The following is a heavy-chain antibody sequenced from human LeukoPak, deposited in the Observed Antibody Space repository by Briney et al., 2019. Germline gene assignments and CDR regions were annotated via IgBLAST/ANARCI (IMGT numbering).Heavy chain of an antibody. Sequence: GGSLRLSCAASGFTFSIYTMNWVRQAAGKGLEWVSIINHSGEGTYYADSVQGRFTISRDNSKNSLYLQMNSLTAEDTAVYYCARDHRPEIQYYYMDVWGKGTTVAVSS. V-gene: IGHV3-23*01. J-gene: IGHJ6*03. D-gene: IGHD1-14*01. CDR3: ARDHRPEIQYYYMDV. CDR2: INHSGEGT. CDR1: GFTFSIYT.